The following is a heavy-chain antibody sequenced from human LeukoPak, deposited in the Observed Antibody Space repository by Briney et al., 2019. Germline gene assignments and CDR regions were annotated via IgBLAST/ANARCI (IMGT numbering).Heavy chain of an antibody. CDR1: GGSISSGDYY. CDR2: IYYSGST. D-gene: IGHD2-15*01. V-gene: IGHV4-30-4*01. CDR3: ARVAEGYCSGGSCYDYYFDY. Sequence: SETLSLTRTVSGGSISSGDYYWSWIRQPPGKGLEWIGYIYYSGSTYYNPSLKSRVTISVDTSKNQFSLKLSSVTAADTAVYYCARVAEGYCSGGSCYDYYFDYWGQGTLVTVSS. J-gene: IGHJ4*02.